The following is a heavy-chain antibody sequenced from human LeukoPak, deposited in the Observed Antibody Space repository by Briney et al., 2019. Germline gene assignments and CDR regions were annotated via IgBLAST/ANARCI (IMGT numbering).Heavy chain of an antibody. J-gene: IGHJ3*02. D-gene: IGHD5-18*01. V-gene: IGHV4-30-2*01. Sequence: SETLSLTCTVSGGSISSGGYYWSWVRQPPGKGLEWIGYIYHSGSTYYNPSLKSRVTISVDRSKNQFSLKLSSVTAADTAVYYCARDFLQPRAFDIWGQETMVTVSS. CDR2: IYHSGST. CDR3: ARDFLQPRAFDI. CDR1: GGSISSGGYY.